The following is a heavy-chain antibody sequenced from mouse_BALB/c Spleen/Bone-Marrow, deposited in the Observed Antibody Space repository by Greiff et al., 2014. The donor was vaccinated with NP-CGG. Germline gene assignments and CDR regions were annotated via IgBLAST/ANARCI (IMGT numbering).Heavy chain of an antibody. CDR3: ARSNRFWYFDV. CDR2: IYPNSGNT. Sequence: VQLQQSGSVLVRPGASVKLSCKASGYTFTSSWMHWAKQRPGQGLEWIGDIYPNSGNTNYNEKFRGKATLTVDTSSNTAYVNLSSLASEDSAVYYCARSNRFWYFDVWGAGTTVTVSS. D-gene: IGHD2-14*01. V-gene: IGHV1S130*01. CDR1: GYTFTSSW. J-gene: IGHJ1*01.